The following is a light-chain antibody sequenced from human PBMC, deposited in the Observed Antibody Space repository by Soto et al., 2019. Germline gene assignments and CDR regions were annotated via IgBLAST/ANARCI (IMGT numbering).Light chain of an antibody. CDR1: QSVLYSSDNKNY. V-gene: IGKV4-1*01. J-gene: IGKJ1*01. CDR2: WAS. Sequence: DSVMTQSQDSLAVYLGERATINCKSSQSVLYSSDNKNYLSWYQQKPGQPPRLLIYWASTRESGVPERFSGSGSGTDFTLTISSLQAEDAAVYYCQQSYSTWTFGQGTKV. CDR3: QQSYSTWT.